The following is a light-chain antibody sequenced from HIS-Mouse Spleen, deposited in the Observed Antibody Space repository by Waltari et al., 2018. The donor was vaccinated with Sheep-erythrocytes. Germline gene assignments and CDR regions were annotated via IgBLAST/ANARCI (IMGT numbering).Light chain of an antibody. Sequence: SYELTQPPSVSVSPGQTASITCPGDKLGDKYACWYQQKPGHSPVLVIYQDSKRPSGIPERFSGSNAENTATLTISGTQAMDEADYYCQAWDSSTVVFGGGTKLTVL. CDR1: KLGDKY. V-gene: IGLV3-1*01. CDR2: QDS. CDR3: QAWDSSTVV. J-gene: IGLJ2*01.